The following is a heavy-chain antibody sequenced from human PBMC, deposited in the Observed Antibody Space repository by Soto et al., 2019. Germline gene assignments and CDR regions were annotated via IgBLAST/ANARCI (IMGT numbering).Heavy chain of an antibody. J-gene: IGHJ4*02. CDR3: ERVARTIVVVPAAMMEYDY. D-gene: IGHD2-2*01. CDR2: ISSSSSTI. CDR1: GFTFSSYS. Sequence: GGSLRLSCAASGFTFSSYSMNWVRQAPGKGLEWVSYISSSSSTIYYADSVKGRFTISRDNAKNSLYLQMNSLRAEDTAVYYCERVARTIVVVPAAMMEYDYWGQGTLVTVSS. V-gene: IGHV3-48*01.